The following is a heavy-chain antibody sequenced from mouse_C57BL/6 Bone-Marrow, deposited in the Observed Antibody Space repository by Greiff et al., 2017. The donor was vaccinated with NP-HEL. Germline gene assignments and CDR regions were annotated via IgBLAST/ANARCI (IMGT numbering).Heavy chain of an antibody. V-gene: IGHV1-52*01. J-gene: IGHJ2*01. Sequence: QVHVKQPGAELVRPGSSVKLSCKASGYTFTSYWMHWVKQRPIQGLEWIGNIDPSDSETHYNQKFKDKATLTVDKSSSTAYMQLSSLTSEDSAVYYCARQYYGDPYYFDYWGQGTTLTVSS. CDR1: GYTFTSYW. CDR2: IDPSDSET. D-gene: IGHD1-2*01. CDR3: ARQYYGDPYYFDY.